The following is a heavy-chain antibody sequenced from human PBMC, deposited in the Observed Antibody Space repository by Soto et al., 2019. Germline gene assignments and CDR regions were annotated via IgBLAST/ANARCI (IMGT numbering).Heavy chain of an antibody. CDR1: GFSLSNARMG. CDR3: ARRDYGDFSFDP. V-gene: IGHV2-26*01. D-gene: IGHD4-17*01. CDR2: IFSNDEK. Sequence: QVTLKESGPVLVKPTETLTLTCTVSGFSLSNARMGVSWIRQPPGKALEWLAHIFSNDEKSYSTSLKSRLTLSKDTSKSQVVLTMTNMDPVDTATYSCARRDYGDFSFDPWGQGTLVTVSS. J-gene: IGHJ5*02.